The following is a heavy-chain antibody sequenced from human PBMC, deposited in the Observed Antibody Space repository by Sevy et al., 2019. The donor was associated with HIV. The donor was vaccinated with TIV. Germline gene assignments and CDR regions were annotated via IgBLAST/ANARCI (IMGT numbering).Heavy chain of an antibody. V-gene: IGHV3-30*02. CDR3: AKDPLISLGADLFDY. J-gene: IGHJ4*02. D-gene: IGHD3-16*01. Sequence: GGSLRLSCAASGFTFSSYAMHWVRQSPGKGLEWVAFIQYDGRNEKYADSVKGRFTISRDNSKNTLYLQMNSLRVEDTAVYYCAKDPLISLGADLFDYWGQGTLVTVSS. CDR1: GFTFSSYA. CDR2: IQYDGRNE.